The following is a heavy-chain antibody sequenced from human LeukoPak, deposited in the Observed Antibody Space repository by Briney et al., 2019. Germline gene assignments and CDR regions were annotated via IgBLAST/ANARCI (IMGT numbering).Heavy chain of an antibody. CDR3: ATLRYCSGGSCFPKYFQH. D-gene: IGHD2-15*01. V-gene: IGHV4-31*03. J-gene: IGHJ1*01. Sequence: PSETLSLTCTVSGGSISSGGYYWSWIRQHPGKGLEWIGYIYYSGSTYYNPSLKSRVTISVDTSKNQFSLKLSSVTAADTAVYYCATLRYCSGGSCFPKYFQHWGQGTLVTVSS. CDR1: GGSISSGGYY. CDR2: IYYSGST.